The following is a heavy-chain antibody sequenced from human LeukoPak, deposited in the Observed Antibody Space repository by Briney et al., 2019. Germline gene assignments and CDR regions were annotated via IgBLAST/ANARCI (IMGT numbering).Heavy chain of an antibody. V-gene: IGHV3-23*01. J-gene: IGHJ4*02. Sequence: PGGSLRLSCAASGFTFNTYAMSWVRQAPGKGLEWVSAIIGTGGSTYYADSVEGRFTVSRDNSKNTLFLQMNSLRAEDTAIYYCAKGLVGARNGGNYFDYWGQGTLVTVSS. CDR1: GFTFNTYA. CDR2: IIGTGGST. D-gene: IGHD1-26*01. CDR3: AKGLVGARNGGNYFDY.